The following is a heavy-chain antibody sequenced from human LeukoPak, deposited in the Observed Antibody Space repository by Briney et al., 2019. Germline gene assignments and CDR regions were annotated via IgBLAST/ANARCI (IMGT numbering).Heavy chain of an antibody. D-gene: IGHD3-22*01. CDR3: ARDSTYYYDSSGYAFDI. J-gene: IGHJ3*02. CDR2: IKGDGSST. V-gene: IGHV3-74*01. CDR1: GFTFSGYW. Sequence: GGSLRLSCAASGFTFSGYWMHWVRQAPGTGLVWVSHIKGDGSSTSYADSVKGRFTISRDNAKNTLYLQMNSLRAEDTAVYYCARDSTYYYDSSGYAFDIWGQGTMVTVSS.